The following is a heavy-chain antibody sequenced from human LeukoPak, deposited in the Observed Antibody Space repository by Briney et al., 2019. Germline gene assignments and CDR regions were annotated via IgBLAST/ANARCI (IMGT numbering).Heavy chain of an antibody. D-gene: IGHD4/OR15-4a*01. V-gene: IGHV1-3*01. Sequence: ASVKVSCKASGYTFTSYAMHWVRQAPGQRLEWMGWINAGNGNTKYSQKFQGRVTITRDTSASTVYMELTSLRSEDTAVYYCGKGAPSGFDPWGQGTLVTVSS. CDR1: GYTFTSYA. J-gene: IGHJ5*02. CDR2: INAGNGNT. CDR3: GKGAPSGFDP.